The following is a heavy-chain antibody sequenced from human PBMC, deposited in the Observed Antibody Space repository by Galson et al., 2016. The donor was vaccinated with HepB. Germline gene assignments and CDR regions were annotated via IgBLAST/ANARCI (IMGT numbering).Heavy chain of an antibody. J-gene: IGHJ4*03. D-gene: IGHD3-16*01. Sequence: TLSLTCTVSGGSISSGGYYWSWIRQHPGKGLEWIGYIYHLGNTYFNPSLKSRVTMIDASKNQFSLKLSSVTAADTAVYFCARGGRKGLWGYYFDYWGQGTLVTVSS. CDR2: IYHLGNT. V-gene: IGHV4-31*03. CDR3: ARGGRKGLWGYYFDY. CDR1: GGSISSGGYY.